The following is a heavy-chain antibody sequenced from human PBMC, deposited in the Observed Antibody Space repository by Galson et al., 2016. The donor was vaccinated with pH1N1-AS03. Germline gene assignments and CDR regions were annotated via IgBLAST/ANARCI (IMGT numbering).Heavy chain of an antibody. Sequence: LRLSCAASRFTFSSYSMNWVRQAPGKGLEWVSSISISGSYVYYADSVKGRFTISRDNAKNSLYLHMNSLSAEDTAVYYCARRATDGYTIDYWGQGTLGTVSS. V-gene: IGHV3-21*01. CDR1: RFTFSSYS. CDR3: ARRATDGYTIDY. CDR2: ISISGSYV. J-gene: IGHJ4*02. D-gene: IGHD5-24*01.